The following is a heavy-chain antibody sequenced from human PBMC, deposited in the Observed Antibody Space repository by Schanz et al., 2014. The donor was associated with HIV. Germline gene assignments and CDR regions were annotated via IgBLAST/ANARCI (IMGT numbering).Heavy chain of an antibody. V-gene: IGHV1-69*06. CDR3: ARCYSSPMDGLDV. D-gene: IGHD6-19*01. Sequence: QVQLVQSGAEVKKPGSSVKVSCKASGGTFSSYAISWVRQAPGQGLEWMGGIIPIFDTPNYAQKFQGRVTITADTSTNTAYMELRSLRSDDTAIYYCARCYSSPMDGLDVWGQGTTVIVSS. CDR1: GGTFSSYA. CDR2: IIPIFDTP. J-gene: IGHJ6*02.